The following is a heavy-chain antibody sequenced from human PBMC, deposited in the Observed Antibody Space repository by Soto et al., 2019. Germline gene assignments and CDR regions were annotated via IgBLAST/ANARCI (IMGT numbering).Heavy chain of an antibody. D-gene: IGHD3-9*01. V-gene: IGHV3-33*01. CDR2: IWYDGSNK. CDR1: GFTFSSYG. Sequence: QVQLVESGGGVVQPGRSLRLSCAASGFTFSSYGMHWVRQAPGKGLEWVAVIWYDGSNKYYADSVKGRFTISRDNSKKTLYLQMNSLRAEDTAVYYCARQRYFDAYYGMDVWGQGTTVAVSS. CDR3: ARQRYFDAYYGMDV. J-gene: IGHJ6*02.